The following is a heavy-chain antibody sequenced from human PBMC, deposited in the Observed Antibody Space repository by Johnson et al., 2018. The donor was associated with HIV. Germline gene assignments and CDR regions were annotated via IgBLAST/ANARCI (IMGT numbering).Heavy chain of an antibody. J-gene: IGHJ3*02. V-gene: IGHV3-15*02. Sequence: VQLVESGGTLVKPGGSLRLSCAASGFSFSNTWLSWVRQAPGKGLEWVARIKRKSDGGTTDYAAPVKGRFSISRDDSKSTVYLQMNSLKTEDSAVYYLAREGGIVLSPGSFDIWGQGTMVTVSS. CDR3: AREGGIVLSPGSFDI. CDR2: IKRKSDGGTT. D-gene: IGHD2-8*01. CDR1: GFSFSNTW.